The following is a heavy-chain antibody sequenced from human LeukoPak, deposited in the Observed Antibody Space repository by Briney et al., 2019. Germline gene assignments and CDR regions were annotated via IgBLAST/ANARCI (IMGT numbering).Heavy chain of an antibody. CDR3: ARGRLADY. J-gene: IGHJ4*02. V-gene: IGHV4-39*07. CDR1: GGSIRSGTYY. D-gene: IGHD6-19*01. CDR2: INHSGST. Sequence: SETLSLTCTISGGSIRSGTYYWGYIRQPPGKGLEWIGEINHSGSTNYNPSLKSRVTISVDTSKNQFSLKLSSATAADTAVYYCARGRLADYWGQGTLVTVSS.